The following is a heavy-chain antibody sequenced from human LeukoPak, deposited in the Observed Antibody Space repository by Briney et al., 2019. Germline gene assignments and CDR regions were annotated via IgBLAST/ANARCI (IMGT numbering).Heavy chain of an antibody. CDR2: IGGSGGST. V-gene: IGHV3-23*01. CDR3: AKDRYSGSGSFSPHSFDM. J-gene: IGHJ3*02. Sequence: PGGSLRLSCAASGFTFSNYAMSWVRQAPGKGLEWVSSIGGSGGSTYYADSVKGRFTISRDNSKNTLYLQMNSLRAEDTAVYYCAKDRYSGSGSFSPHSFDMWGQGTMVTVSS. CDR1: GFTFSNYA. D-gene: IGHD3-10*01.